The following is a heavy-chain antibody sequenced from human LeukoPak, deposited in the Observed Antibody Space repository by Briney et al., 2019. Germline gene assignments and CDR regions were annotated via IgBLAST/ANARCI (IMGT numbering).Heavy chain of an antibody. V-gene: IGHV3-7*01. CDR2: IKQDGSVE. J-gene: IGHJ6*04. D-gene: IGHD3-10*02. Sequence: GGSLRLSCTASGFNFSDYWMIWVRQAPGKGLEWVANIKQDGSVENYVDSVKGRFTISRDNAKNSLFLRMHSLRADDTAVYYCAELGITMIGGVWGKGTTVTISS. CDR3: AELGITMIGGV. CDR1: GFNFSDYW.